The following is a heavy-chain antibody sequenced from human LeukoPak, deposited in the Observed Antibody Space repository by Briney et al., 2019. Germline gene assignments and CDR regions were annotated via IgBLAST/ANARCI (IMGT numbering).Heavy chain of an antibody. J-gene: IGHJ5*02. CDR1: GGSISSYY. CDR3: AGVSRYFDWLSSAPKWWFDP. CDR2: IYYSGCT. D-gene: IGHD3-9*01. Sequence: PSETLSLTCTVSGGSISSYYWSWIRQPPGKGLEWIGYIYYSGCTNYNPSLKSRVTISVDTSKNQFSLKLSSVTAADTAVYYCAGVSRYFDWLSSAPKWWFDPWGQGTLVTVSS. V-gene: IGHV4-59*01.